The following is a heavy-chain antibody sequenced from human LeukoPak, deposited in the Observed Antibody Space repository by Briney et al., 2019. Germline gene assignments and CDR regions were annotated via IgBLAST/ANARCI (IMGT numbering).Heavy chain of an antibody. V-gene: IGHV3-74*01. D-gene: IGHD2-21*01. CDR2: INSDGSST. CDR1: GFTFSNYW. J-gene: IGHJ4*02. Sequence: PGGSLRLSCAASGFTFSNYWMHWVRQAPGKGLVWVSRINSDGSSTTYADSVKGRFTISRDNAKNTLSLQMNSLRAEDTAVYYCARVFAGYFDYWAREPWSPSPQ. CDR3: ARVFAGYFDY.